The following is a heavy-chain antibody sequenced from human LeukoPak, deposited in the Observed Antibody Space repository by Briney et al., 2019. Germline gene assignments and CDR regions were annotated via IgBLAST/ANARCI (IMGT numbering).Heavy chain of an antibody. Sequence: SETLSLTCTVSGYSISSGYYWGWIRQPPGQGLEWIGSMFHSGSTYYNPSLKSRVTMSVDTSKNQFSLKLSSVTAADTAVYYCARFRYNWNRDFDYWGQGTLVTVSS. V-gene: IGHV4-38-2*02. CDR1: GYSISSGYY. J-gene: IGHJ4*02. CDR2: MFHSGST. CDR3: ARFRYNWNRDFDY. D-gene: IGHD1-20*01.